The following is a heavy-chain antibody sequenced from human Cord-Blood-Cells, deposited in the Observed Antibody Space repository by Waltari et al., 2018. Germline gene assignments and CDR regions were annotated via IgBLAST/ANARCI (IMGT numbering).Heavy chain of an antibody. V-gene: IGHV1-2*04. CDR2: INPNSGGT. Sequence: QVQLVQSGAEVKKPGAQVTVSCKSSGYTFTGYYMHWVRQAPGQGLEWMGWINPNSGGTNYAQKFQGWVTMTRDTSISTAYMELSRLRSDDTAVYYCARAIAAAGTLGFDYWGQGTLVTVSS. D-gene: IGHD6-13*01. CDR1: GYTFTGYY. CDR3: ARAIAAAGTLGFDY. J-gene: IGHJ4*02.